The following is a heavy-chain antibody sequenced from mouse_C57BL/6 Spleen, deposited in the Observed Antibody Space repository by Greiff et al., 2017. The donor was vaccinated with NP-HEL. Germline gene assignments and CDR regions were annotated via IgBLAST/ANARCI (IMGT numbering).Heavy chain of an antibody. D-gene: IGHD4-1*01. Sequence: EVKLVESGGGLVKPGGSLKLSCAASGFTFSSYTMSWVRQTPEKRLEWVATISGGGGNTYYPDSVKGRFTISRDNAKNTLYLQMSSLRSEDTALYYCASALGGWFAYWGQGTLVTVSA. J-gene: IGHJ3*01. CDR1: GFTFSSYT. CDR3: ASALGGWFAY. CDR2: ISGGGGNT. V-gene: IGHV5-9*01.